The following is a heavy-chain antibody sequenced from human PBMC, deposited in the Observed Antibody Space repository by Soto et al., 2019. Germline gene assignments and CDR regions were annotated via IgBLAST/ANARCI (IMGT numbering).Heavy chain of an antibody. CDR1: GYTFTGYY. CDR2: INPNSGGT. Sequence: ASVKVSCKASGYTFTGYYMHWVRQAPGQGLEWMGWINPNSGGTNYAQKFQGRVTMTRDTSISTAYMELSRLRSDDTAVYYCARDHDTIFGVVSNWFDPWGQGTLVTVSS. J-gene: IGHJ5*02. CDR3: ARDHDTIFGVVSNWFDP. D-gene: IGHD3-3*01. V-gene: IGHV1-2*02.